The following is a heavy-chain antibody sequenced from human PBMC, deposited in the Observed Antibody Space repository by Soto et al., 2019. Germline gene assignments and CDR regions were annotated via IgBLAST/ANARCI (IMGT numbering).Heavy chain of an antibody. CDR2: IYWDDDK. CDR1: GFSLSTSGVG. Sequence: QITLKESGPTLVKPTQTLTLTCTFSGFSLSTSGVGVGWDRQPPGKAPEWLVFIYWDDDKRYSPSLRRRLTITKDTSKNQVVLTMTNVDPVDTATYCCAHRRIGVSQWNYGDFDYWGEGTLVTVSS. J-gene: IGHJ4*02. CDR3: AHRRIGVSQWNYGDFDY. V-gene: IGHV2-5*02. D-gene: IGHD6-19*01.